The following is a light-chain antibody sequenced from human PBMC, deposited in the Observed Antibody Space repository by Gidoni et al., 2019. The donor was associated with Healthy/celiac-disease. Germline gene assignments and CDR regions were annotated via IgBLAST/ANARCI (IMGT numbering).Light chain of an antibody. CDR3: MQALQTGL. J-gene: IGKJ5*01. CDR2: LGS. Sequence: DIVMTQSPLSLPVTPGEPASISCRSSQSLLHSNGYYYLDWYLQKPGQSPQLLIYLGSNRASGVPDRFSGSGSGTDFTLKISRVEAEDVGVYYCMQALQTGLFGQGTRLEIK. CDR1: QSLLHSNGYYY. V-gene: IGKV2-28*01.